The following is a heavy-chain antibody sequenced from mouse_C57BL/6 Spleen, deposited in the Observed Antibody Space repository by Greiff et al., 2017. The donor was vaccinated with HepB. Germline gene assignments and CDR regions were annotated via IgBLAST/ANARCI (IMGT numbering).Heavy chain of an antibody. CDR2: ISYDGSN. CDR3: ARGPYYYGSSYYYAMDY. V-gene: IGHV3-6*01. Sequence: EVQLQESGPGLVKPSQSLSLTCSVTGYSITSGYYWNWIRQFPGNKLEWMGYISYDGSNNYNPSLKNRISITRDTSKNQFFLKLNSVTTEDTATYYCARGPYYYGSSYYYAMDYWGQGTSVTVSS. CDR1: GYSITSGYY. J-gene: IGHJ4*01. D-gene: IGHD1-1*01.